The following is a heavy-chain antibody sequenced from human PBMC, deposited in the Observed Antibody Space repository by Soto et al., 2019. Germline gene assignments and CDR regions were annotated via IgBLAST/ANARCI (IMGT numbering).Heavy chain of an antibody. CDR2: ISYDGSNK. D-gene: IGHD4-4*01. Sequence: QVQVVDSGGGVVQPGRSLRLSCAASGFTFSSYAMHWVRQAPGKGLEWVVVISYDGSNKYYADSVKGRFTISRDNSKNTLHLQMNSLRAEDTAVYYCAREAPDYNLSPGMDVWGQGTTVTVSS. V-gene: IGHV3-30-3*01. CDR1: GFTFSSYA. CDR3: AREAPDYNLSPGMDV. J-gene: IGHJ6*02.